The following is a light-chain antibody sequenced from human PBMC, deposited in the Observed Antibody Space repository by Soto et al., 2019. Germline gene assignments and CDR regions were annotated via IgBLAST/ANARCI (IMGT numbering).Light chain of an antibody. V-gene: IGKV3-20*01. Sequence: EFVLTQSPGTLSLSPGERASLSCRASQSFSSRYLAWYQQRPGQAPRLLIYGASSRATGIPDRFSGSGSGTAFTLTISRLEPEDFSMDYCQKYGPSPWTFGQGTKVEIK. CDR1: QSFSSRY. CDR2: GAS. J-gene: IGKJ1*01. CDR3: QKYGPSPWT.